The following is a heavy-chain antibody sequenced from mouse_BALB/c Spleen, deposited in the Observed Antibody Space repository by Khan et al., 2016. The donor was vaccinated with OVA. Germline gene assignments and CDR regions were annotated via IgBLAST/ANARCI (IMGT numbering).Heavy chain of an antibody. CDR1: GYSITTDYA. CDR3: SRVYGGDFDY. Sequence: EVQLQESGPGLVKPSQSLSLTCTVTGYSITTDYAWNWIRQFPGNKLEWMGYISYSGNTKYNPSLKSRISITRDTSKNQFFLQLKSVTTEETARYYCSRVYGGDFDYWGQGTILTVSS. J-gene: IGHJ2*01. V-gene: IGHV3-2*02. CDR2: ISYSGNT. D-gene: IGHD1-1*01.